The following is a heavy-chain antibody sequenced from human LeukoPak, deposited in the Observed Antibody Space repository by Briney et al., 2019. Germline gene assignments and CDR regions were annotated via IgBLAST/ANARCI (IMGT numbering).Heavy chain of an antibody. D-gene: IGHD5-24*01. CDR3: AKGQPGRDDFDY. J-gene: IGHJ4*02. CDR1: GFTFSSYG. V-gene: IGHV3-30*02. Sequence: GGSLRLSCAASGFTFSSYGMHWVRQAPGKGLEWVAVIWYDGSNKYYADSVKGRFTISRDNSKNTLYLQMNSLRAEDTAVYYCAKGQPGRDDFDYWGQGTLVTVSS. CDR2: IWYDGSNK.